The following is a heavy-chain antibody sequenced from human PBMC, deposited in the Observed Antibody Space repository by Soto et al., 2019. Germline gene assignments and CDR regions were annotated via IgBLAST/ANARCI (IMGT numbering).Heavy chain of an antibody. V-gene: IGHV3-66*01. CDR3: IKGKVGTEPKWLDP. Sequence: EVQLVESGGGLVQPGGSLRLSCAASGFSVGSSYLYWVRQAPGRGLQWVSSIYVDGTTYYTDSVKGRFSISRDSSKNTLYLQMNSLGAEDTALYYCIKGKVGTEPKWLDPWGQGSLVTVSS. J-gene: IGHJ5*02. CDR2: IYVDGTT. CDR1: GFSVGSSY. D-gene: IGHD2-21*02.